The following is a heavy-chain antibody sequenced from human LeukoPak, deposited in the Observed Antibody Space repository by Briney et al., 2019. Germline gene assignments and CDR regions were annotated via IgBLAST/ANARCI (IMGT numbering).Heavy chain of an antibody. D-gene: IGHD6-6*01. Sequence: GGSLRLSCAASGFTFSSYAMHWVRQAPGKGLEYVSAISSNGGGTYYANSVKGRFTISRDNSKNTLYLQMNSLRAEDTAVYYCAREYSSYTIWGQGTMVTVSS. CDR2: ISSNGGGT. CDR3: AREYSSYTI. V-gene: IGHV3-64*01. J-gene: IGHJ3*02. CDR1: GFTFSSYA.